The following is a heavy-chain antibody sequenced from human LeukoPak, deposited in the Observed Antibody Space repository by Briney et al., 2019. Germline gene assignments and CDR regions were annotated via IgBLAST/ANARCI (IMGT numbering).Heavy chain of an antibody. CDR3: ARVGYCSGGSCYSDAGGYYYGMDV. V-gene: IGHV1-18*01. J-gene: IGHJ6*02. D-gene: IGHD2-15*01. CDR2: ISAYNGNT. CDR1: GYIFTSYG. Sequence: GASVKVSCKASGYIFTSYGISWLRQAPGQRREGMGWISAYNGNTNYLQKLHGGVTKPTDTYTNAAYMELRSLRSDDTAVYYCARVGYCSGGSCYSDAGGYYYGMDVWGQGTTVTVSS.